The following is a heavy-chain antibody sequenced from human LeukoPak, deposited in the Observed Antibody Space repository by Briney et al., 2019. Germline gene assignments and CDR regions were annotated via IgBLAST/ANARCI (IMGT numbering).Heavy chain of an antibody. CDR1: AYTFTGYY. J-gene: IGHJ4*02. CDR2: INPNSGGT. CDR3: ATLDSSGDPSIDY. V-gene: IGHV1-2*02. Sequence: GASVKVSCKASAYTFTGYYIHWVRQAPGQGLEWMGCINPNSGGTNYAQKFQGRVTMTRDTSVSTAYMELSSLRSDDTAVYYCATLDSSGDPSIDYWGQGTLVTVSS. D-gene: IGHD6-19*01.